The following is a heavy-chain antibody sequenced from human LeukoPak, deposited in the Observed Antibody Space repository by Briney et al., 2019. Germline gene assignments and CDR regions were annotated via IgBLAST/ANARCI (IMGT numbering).Heavy chain of an antibody. CDR2: ISSSGSTI. CDR3: ARDLRGYPY. V-gene: IGHV3-48*03. D-gene: IGHD3-22*01. J-gene: IGHJ4*02. Sequence: GGSLRLSCAASGFTFSSYEMNWVRQAPGKGLEWASSISSSGSTIYYADSVKGRFTISRDNAKNSLYLQMNSLRAEDTAVYYCARDLRGYPYWGQGTLVTVSS. CDR1: GFTFSSYE.